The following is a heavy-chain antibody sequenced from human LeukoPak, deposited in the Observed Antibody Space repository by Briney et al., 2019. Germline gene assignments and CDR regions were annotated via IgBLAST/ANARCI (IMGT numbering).Heavy chain of an antibody. D-gene: IGHD1-26*01. J-gene: IGHJ4*02. CDR1: GFTFSSYS. CDR3: ARGSSGSYDY. Sequence: GGSLRLSCAASGFTFSSYSMNWVRQAPGKGLEWASAISTRGDNTYYADSVKGRFTISRDNSKNTLYLQMNSLRAEDTAVYYCARGSSGSYDYWGQGTLVTVSS. V-gene: IGHV3-23*01. CDR2: ISTRGDNT.